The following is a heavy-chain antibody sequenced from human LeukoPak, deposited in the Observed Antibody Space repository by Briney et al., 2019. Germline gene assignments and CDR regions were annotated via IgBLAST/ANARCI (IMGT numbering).Heavy chain of an antibody. D-gene: IGHD4-23*01. Sequence: GGSLRLSCAASTFTFRSYAMSWVRQAPRKGLEWVSAISGSGGSTYYADSVKGRFTISRDNSKNTLYLQMNSLRAEDTAVYYCATFPTTVVTPDYFDYWGQGTLVTVSS. V-gene: IGHV3-23*01. CDR2: ISGSGGST. CDR1: TFTFRSYA. CDR3: ATFPTTVVTPDYFDY. J-gene: IGHJ4*02.